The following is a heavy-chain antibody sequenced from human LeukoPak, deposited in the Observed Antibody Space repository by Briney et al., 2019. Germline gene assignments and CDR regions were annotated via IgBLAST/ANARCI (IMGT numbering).Heavy chain of an antibody. Sequence: GGSLRLSCAASGFTFSSYSMNWVRQAPGKGLEWVSSISSSSSYIYYADSVKGRFTISRDNAKSSLYLQMNSLRAEDTAVYYCAREYEGTYSSGWPVDYWGQGTLVTVSS. CDR2: ISSSSSYI. CDR1: GFTFSSYS. D-gene: IGHD6-19*01. V-gene: IGHV3-21*01. CDR3: AREYEGTYSSGWPVDY. J-gene: IGHJ4*02.